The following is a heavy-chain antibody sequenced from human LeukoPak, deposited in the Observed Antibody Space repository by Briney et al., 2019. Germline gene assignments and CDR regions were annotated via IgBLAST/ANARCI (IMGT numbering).Heavy chain of an antibody. Sequence: SETLSLTCTVSGGSISSYYWSWIRQPPGKGLEWIGSIYHSGSTYYNPSLKSRVTISVDTSKNQFSLKLSSVTAADTAVYYCARAVAGELKIYYFDYWGQGTLVTVSS. CDR1: GGSISSYY. V-gene: IGHV4-38-2*02. J-gene: IGHJ4*02. D-gene: IGHD6-19*01. CDR2: IYHSGST. CDR3: ARAVAGELKIYYFDY.